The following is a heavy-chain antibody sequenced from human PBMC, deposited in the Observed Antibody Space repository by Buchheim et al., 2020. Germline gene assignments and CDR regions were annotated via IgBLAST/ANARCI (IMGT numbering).Heavy chain of an antibody. CDR3: ARVRLAFDY. J-gene: IGHJ4*02. D-gene: IGHD3-3*02. Sequence: QVQLQESGPGLVKPSETLSLTCTVSGYSISSGYYWGWIRQPPGKGLEWIGSIYHSGSTYYNPSLKSRVTISVDTSKNQFPLKLSSVTAADTAVYYCARVRLAFDYWGQGTL. CDR1: GYSISSGYY. V-gene: IGHV4-38-2*02. CDR2: IYHSGST.